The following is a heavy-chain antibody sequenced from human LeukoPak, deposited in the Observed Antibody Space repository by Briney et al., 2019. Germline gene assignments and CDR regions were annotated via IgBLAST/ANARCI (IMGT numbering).Heavy chain of an antibody. V-gene: IGHV3-48*03. J-gene: IGHJ3*02. CDR1: GFTFSSYE. CDR3: ASATVTTGPDAFDI. Sequence: GGSLRLSCAASGFTFSSYEMNWVRQAPGKGLEWVSYISSSGSTIYYADSVKGRFTISRDNAKNSLYLQMNSLRAEDTAVYYCASATVTTGPDAFDIWGQGTMVTVSS. D-gene: IGHD4-17*01. CDR2: ISSSGSTI.